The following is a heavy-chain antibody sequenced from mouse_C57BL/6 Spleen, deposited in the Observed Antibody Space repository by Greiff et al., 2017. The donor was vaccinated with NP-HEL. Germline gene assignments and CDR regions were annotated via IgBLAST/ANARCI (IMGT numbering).Heavy chain of an antibody. J-gene: IGHJ1*03. CDR2: IYPGSGNT. CDR1: GYTFTDYY. V-gene: IGHV1-76*01. CDR3: ARNYYGLWYFDV. D-gene: IGHD1-2*01. Sequence: QVQLQQSGAELVRPGASVKLSCKASGYTFTDYYINWVKQRPGQGLEWIARIYPGSGNTYYNEKFKGKATLTAEKSSSTAYMQLSSLTSEDSAVYFCARNYYGLWYFDVWGTGTTVTVSS.